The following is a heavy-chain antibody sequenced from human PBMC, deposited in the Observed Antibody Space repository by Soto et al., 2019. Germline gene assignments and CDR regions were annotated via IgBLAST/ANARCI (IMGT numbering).Heavy chain of an antibody. D-gene: IGHD6-19*01. CDR2: IWYDGSEK. CDR1: GSTFSRNG. Sequence: QVHLVESGGGVVQPGRSLRLSCAASGSTFSRNGMHWVRQAPGKGLEWVAVIWYDGSEKYYADSVKGRFTISRDNSKNTLYLQMNRLRAEDTAVYYWARDRPAVAGKYYYYYGLDVWGQGTTVTVSS. V-gene: IGHV3-33*01. J-gene: IGHJ6*02. CDR3: ARDRPAVAGKYYYYYGLDV.